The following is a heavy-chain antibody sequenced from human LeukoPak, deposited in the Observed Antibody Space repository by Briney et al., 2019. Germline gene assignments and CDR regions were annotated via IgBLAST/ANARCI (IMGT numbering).Heavy chain of an antibody. J-gene: IGHJ3*02. V-gene: IGHV4-4*07. CDR1: GDSISSYF. CDR2: IYSSGST. Sequence: SETLSLTCTVSGDSISSYFWSWIRQPAGKGLEWIGRIYSSGSTKYSASLKSRVSMSVDTSKNQFSLKLSSVTAADTALYYCARLKFCGGDCYAFDIWGQGTMVTVSS. D-gene: IGHD2-21*01. CDR3: ARLKFCGGDCYAFDI.